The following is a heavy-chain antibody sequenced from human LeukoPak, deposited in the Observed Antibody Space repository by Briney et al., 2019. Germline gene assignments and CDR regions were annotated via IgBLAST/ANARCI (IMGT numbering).Heavy chain of an antibody. V-gene: IGHV1-2*02. J-gene: IGHJ3*02. CDR1: GYTFTGYY. CDR2: INPNSGGT. D-gene: IGHD3-22*01. Sequence: GASVKVSCKASGYTFTGYYMHWVRQAPGQGLEWMGWINPNSGGTNYAQKFQGRVTMTRDTSISTAYMELSSLTSDDTAVYYCARDREYNYDSSGYGSFDMWGQGTMVTVSS. CDR3: ARDREYNYDSSGYGSFDM.